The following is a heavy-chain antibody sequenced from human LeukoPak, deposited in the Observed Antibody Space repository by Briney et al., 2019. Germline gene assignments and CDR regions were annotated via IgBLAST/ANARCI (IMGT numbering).Heavy chain of an antibody. CDR1: GGSFSGYY. J-gene: IGHJ6*03. CDR2: INHSGST. V-gene: IGHV4-34*01. D-gene: IGHD5-18*01. CDR3: ARGFTGVQLWPSYYYYMDV. Sequence: PSETLSLTCAVYGGSFSGYYWSWIRQPPGKGLEWIGEINHSGSTNYNPSLKSRVTISVDTSKNQFSLKLSSVTAADTAVYYCARGFTGVQLWPSYYYYMDVWGKGTTVTVSS.